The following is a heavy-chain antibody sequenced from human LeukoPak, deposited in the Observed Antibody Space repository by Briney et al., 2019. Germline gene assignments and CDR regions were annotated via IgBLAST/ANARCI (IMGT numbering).Heavy chain of an antibody. CDR1: GFTFSASW. CDR2: ISADGSSF. CDR3: ARGYGSSWFYFDY. Sequence: HSGGSLRLSCAASGFTFSASWMHWVRRVPGKGLVWVSRISADGSSFSYADSVKGRFTTSRDNAKNTVYLQMNSLRAEDTAVYHCARGYGSSWFYFDYWGQGTLVTVSS. D-gene: IGHD6-13*01. J-gene: IGHJ4*02. V-gene: IGHV3-74*01.